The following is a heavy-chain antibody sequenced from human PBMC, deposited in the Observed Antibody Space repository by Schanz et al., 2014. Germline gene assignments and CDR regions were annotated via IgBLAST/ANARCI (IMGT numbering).Heavy chain of an antibody. D-gene: IGHD4-17*01. Sequence: QVQLVQSGAEVKKPGASVKVSCKASGYTFTSYSIHWVRQAPGQGLEWMGWISAYNGHTDYAQKLQGRVTITADKSTSTAYMELTSLRSEDTAVYYCARGYGDSPTDFWGQGTLVTVSS. CDR1: GYTFTSYS. CDR3: ARGYGDSPTDF. CDR2: ISAYNGHT. V-gene: IGHV1-3*01. J-gene: IGHJ4*02.